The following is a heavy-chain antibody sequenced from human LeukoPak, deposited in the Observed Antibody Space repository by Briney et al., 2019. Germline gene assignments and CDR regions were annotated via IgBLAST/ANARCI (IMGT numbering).Heavy chain of an antibody. D-gene: IGHD3-10*01. V-gene: IGHV4-59*01. CDR1: GGSISSYY. CDR3: ARAVWFGELLEDNWFDP. J-gene: IGHJ5*02. CDR2: IYYSGST. Sequence: SETLSLSCTVSGGSISSYYWSWIRQPPGKGLEWIGYIYYSGSTNYNPSLKSRVTISVDTSKNQFSLKLSSVTAADTAVYYCARAVWFGELLEDNWFDPWGQGTLVTVSS.